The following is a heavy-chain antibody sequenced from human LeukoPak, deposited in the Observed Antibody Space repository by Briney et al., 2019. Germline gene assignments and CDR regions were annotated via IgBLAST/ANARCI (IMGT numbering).Heavy chain of an antibody. CDR1: GGSYSGYF. J-gene: IGHJ6*02. Sequence: SETLSLTCAVYGGSYSGYFWSWIRQSPGKGLEWIGEVNHSGSTNYSPSLKSRLTISVDTSKNQFSLQLTSVTAADTAVYFCARGDINNYYNGMDVWGQGTTVTV. CDR3: ARGDINNYYNGMDV. V-gene: IGHV4-34*01. CDR2: VNHSGST.